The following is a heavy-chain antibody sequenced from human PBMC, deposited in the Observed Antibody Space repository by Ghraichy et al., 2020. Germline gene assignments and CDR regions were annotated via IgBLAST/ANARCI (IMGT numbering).Heavy chain of an antibody. CDR1: GFTFSRYG. CDR3: AKERDSSGYYSFRGDYYGMDV. Sequence: GGSLRLSCAVSGFTFSRYGMHWVRQAPGKGLEWVAVTSYDGSNKNYADSVKGRFTISRDNSKNTLYLQMSSLRAEDTAVYYCAKERDSSGYYSFRGDYYGMDVWGQGTTVTVSS. J-gene: IGHJ6*02. D-gene: IGHD3-22*01. V-gene: IGHV3-30*18. CDR2: TSYDGSNK.